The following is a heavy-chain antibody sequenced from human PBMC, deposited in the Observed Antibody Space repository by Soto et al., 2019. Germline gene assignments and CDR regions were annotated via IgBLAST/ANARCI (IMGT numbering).Heavy chain of an antibody. Sequence: ASVNASCKASGYTFTGYYMHWVRQAPGQGLEWMGWINPNSGGTNYAQKFQGWVTMTRDTSISTAYMELSRLRSDDTAVYYCARGAYQLLYYYYGMDVWGQGTTVTVSS. J-gene: IGHJ6*02. CDR3: ARGAYQLLYYYYGMDV. D-gene: IGHD2-2*01. CDR2: INPNSGGT. V-gene: IGHV1-2*04. CDR1: GYTFTGYY.